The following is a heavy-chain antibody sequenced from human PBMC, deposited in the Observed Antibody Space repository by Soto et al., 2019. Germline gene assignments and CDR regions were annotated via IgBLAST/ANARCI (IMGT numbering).Heavy chain of an antibody. CDR1: GYTFTSYA. CDR3: ARDFSKYQPSTGYYQSPYGY. D-gene: IGHD3-9*01. V-gene: IGHV1-3*01. J-gene: IGHJ4*02. CDR2: INAGNGNT. Sequence: RASVKVSCKASGYTFTSYAMHWVRQAPGQRLEWMGWINAGNGNTKYSQKFQGRVTITRDTSASTAYMELSSMRSEDTAVYYCARDFSKYQPSTGYYQSPYGYWGQGTLVTVSS.